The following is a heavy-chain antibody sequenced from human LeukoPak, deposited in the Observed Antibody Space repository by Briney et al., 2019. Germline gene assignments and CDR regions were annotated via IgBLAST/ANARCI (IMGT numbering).Heavy chain of an antibody. Sequence: SQTLSLTCAISGDSVSSNSAAWNWIRQSPSRGLKWLGRTYYRSKWYNDYAVSVKSRITINPDTSKNQFSLQLNSVTPEDTAVYYCARDRTHSSSWYVGSLYYYYGMDVWGQGTTVTVSS. CDR1: GDSVSSNSAA. V-gene: IGHV6-1*01. CDR3: ARDRTHSSSWYVGSLYYYYGMDV. CDR2: TYYRSKWYN. D-gene: IGHD6-13*01. J-gene: IGHJ6*02.